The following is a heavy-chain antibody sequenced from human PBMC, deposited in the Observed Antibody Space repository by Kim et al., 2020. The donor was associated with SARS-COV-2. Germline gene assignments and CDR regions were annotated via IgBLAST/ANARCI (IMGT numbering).Heavy chain of an antibody. CDR1: GFTFNTYW. J-gene: IGHJ4*02. Sequence: GGSLRLSCAASGFTFNTYWMTWVRQAPGKGLEWVASIKREGSEKYYVDSVKGRFTISRDDAKNSLYLQMNSLRAEDTAVYYCARAYYGGNFYWGQGTLVTVSS. CDR3: ARAYYGGNFY. D-gene: IGHD4-17*01. V-gene: IGHV3-7*04. CDR2: IKREGSEK.